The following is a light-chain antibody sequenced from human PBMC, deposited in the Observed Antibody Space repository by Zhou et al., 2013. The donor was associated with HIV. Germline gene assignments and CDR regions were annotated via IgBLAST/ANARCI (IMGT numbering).Light chain of an antibody. V-gene: IGKV1-8*01. CDR3: HQYNSLPLT. Sequence: IRLTQSPSSLSASTGDTVTITCRASQAVGNYLSWYQQKSGKAPRLLIYSVSTLQNGVPSRFIGSGSGTVFTLTISCLQSEDFAVYYCHQYNSLPLTFGGGTKVEI. CDR2: SVS. CDR1: QAVGNY. J-gene: IGKJ4*01.